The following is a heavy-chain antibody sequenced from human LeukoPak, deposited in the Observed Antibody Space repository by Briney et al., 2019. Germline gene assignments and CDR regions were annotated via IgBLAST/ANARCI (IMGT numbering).Heavy chain of an antibody. CDR3: AKTLLRYFDWLMRLPHYYYYYGMDV. Sequence: GGSLRLSCAASGFTFSSYGMHWVRQAPGKGLEWVAVISYDGSNKYYADSVKGRFTISRDNSKNTLYLQMNSLRAEDTAVYYCAKTLLRYFDWLMRLPHYYYYYGMDVWGQGTTVTVSS. D-gene: IGHD3-9*01. V-gene: IGHV3-30*18. CDR2: ISYDGSNK. CDR1: GFTFSSYG. J-gene: IGHJ6*02.